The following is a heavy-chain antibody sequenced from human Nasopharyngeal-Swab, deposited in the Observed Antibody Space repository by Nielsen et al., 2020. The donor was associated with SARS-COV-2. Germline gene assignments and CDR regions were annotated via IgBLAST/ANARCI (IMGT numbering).Heavy chain of an antibody. D-gene: IGHD3-22*01. CDR1: GGSISSGGYY. J-gene: IGHJ3*02. V-gene: IGHV4-31*03. CDR3: ARVGTSNYYDTSGGAFDI. CDR2: IYYSGST. Sequence: SETLSLTCTVSGGSISSGGYYWSWIRQHPGKGLEWIGYIYYSGSTYYNPSLKSRVTISVDTSKNQFSLKLSSVTAADTAVYYCARVGTSNYYDTSGGAFDIWGQGTMVTVSS.